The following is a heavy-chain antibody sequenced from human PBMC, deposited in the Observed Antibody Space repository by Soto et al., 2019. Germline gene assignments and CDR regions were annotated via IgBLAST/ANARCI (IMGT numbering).Heavy chain of an antibody. CDR3: AKNDYYDSSGYYGL. D-gene: IGHD3-22*01. CDR2: ISGSGGST. CDR1: GFTFSSYA. Sequence: EVQLLESGRGLVQPGGSLRLSCAASGFTFSSYAMSWVRQAPGKGLEWVSAISGSGGSTYYADSVKGRFTISRDNSKNTLYLQMNSLRAEDTAVYYCAKNDYYDSSGYYGLWGQGTLVTVSS. J-gene: IGHJ4*02. V-gene: IGHV3-23*01.